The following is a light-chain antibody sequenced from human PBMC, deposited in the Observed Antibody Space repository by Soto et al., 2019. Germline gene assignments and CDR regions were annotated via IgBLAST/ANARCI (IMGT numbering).Light chain of an antibody. V-gene: IGKV3-15*01. CDR2: GAS. CDR1: QSVSSN. J-gene: IGKJ1*01. CDR3: QHYSNWPPWT. Sequence: EIVMTQSPATLSVSPGERATLSCRASQSVSSNLAWYQQKPGQAPRLLIYGASTRAAGIPARFSGSGSGTEFTHTISSLKSEDFSVYYCQHYSNWPPWTFGQGTKVEIK.